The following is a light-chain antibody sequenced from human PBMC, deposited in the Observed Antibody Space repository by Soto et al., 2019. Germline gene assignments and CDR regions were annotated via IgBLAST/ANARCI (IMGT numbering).Light chain of an antibody. CDR3: FSYAGAXTFV. Sequence: QSFLTQPASVSGSPVQSITISCTGTSRDIGNYNLFSWFQQHPGKAPKLFIYEVNRRPSGVSDRLSGSKSANTASLTISGLQAEDEADYYCFSYAGAXTFVVGTGTKVXV. CDR2: EVN. CDR1: SRDIGNYNL. V-gene: IGLV2-23*02. J-gene: IGLJ1*01.